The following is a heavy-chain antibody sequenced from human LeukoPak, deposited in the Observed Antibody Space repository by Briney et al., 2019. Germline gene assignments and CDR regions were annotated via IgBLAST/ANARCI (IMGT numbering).Heavy chain of an antibody. V-gene: IGHV3-15*01. CDR1: GFTFSNAW. CDR2: IKSKTDGGTT. Sequence: GGSLRLSCAASGFTFSNAWMSWVRQAPGKGLEWVGRIKSKTDGGTTDYAAPVKGRFAISRDDSKNTLYLQMNSLKTEDTAVYYCTTVGWDYYYYMDVWGKGATVTVSS. D-gene: IGHD5-24*01. J-gene: IGHJ6*03. CDR3: TTVGWDYYYYMDV.